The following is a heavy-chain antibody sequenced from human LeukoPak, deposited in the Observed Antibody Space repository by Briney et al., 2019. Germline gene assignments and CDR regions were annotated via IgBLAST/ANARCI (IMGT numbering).Heavy chain of an antibody. CDR1: GGTFSNNV. D-gene: IGHD6-6*01. CDR3: ARVRQYSSWNFDY. Sequence: SVKASCKVSGGTFSNNVINWIRQAPGQGLEWMGGIIPMVDSANYGQKFQGRVTITADISTTTAYLELSSLRYEDTAMYYCARVRQYSSWNFDYWGQGTLVTVSS. V-gene: IGHV1-69*06. J-gene: IGHJ4*02. CDR2: IIPMVDSA.